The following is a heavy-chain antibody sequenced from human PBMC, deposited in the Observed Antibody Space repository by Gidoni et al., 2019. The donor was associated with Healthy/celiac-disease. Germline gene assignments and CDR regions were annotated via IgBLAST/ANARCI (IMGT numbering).Heavy chain of an antibody. CDR3: ARWLDTPFDY. Sequence: QVQLVESGGGVVQPGRSLRLSCAASGFTFSSYAMHWVRQAPGKGLEWVAVISYDGSNKYYADSVKGRFTISRDNSKNTLYLQMNSLRAEDTAVYYCARWLDTPFDYWGQGTLVTVSS. V-gene: IGHV3-30-3*01. D-gene: IGHD5-18*01. CDR1: GFTFSSYA. J-gene: IGHJ4*02. CDR2: ISYDGSNK.